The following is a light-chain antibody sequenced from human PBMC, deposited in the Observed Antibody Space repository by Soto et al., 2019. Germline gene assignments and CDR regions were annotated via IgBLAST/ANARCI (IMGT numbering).Light chain of an antibody. J-gene: IGKJ2*01. V-gene: IGKV3-15*01. CDR1: QSVSSN. Sequence: EIVMTQSPATLSVSPGERATLSCRASQSVSSNLVWYQQKPGQAPRLLIYGTSTRATGIPARFSGSGSGTEFTLTISSLXSXXFAVYXXXXXNNWPYTFGQGTKLEIK. CDR2: GTS. CDR3: XXXNNWPYT.